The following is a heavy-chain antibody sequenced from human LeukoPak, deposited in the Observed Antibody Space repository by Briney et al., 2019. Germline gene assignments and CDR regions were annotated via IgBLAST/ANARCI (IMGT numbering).Heavy chain of an antibody. Sequence: GASVKVSCKASGGTFSSYAISWVRQAPGQGLEWVGRIIPILGIANYAQKFQGRVTITADKSTSTAYMELSSLRSEDTAVYYCARDRAPEVVPALGIDYWGQGTLVTVSS. CDR2: IIPILGIA. CDR3: ARDRAPEVVPALGIDY. J-gene: IGHJ4*02. D-gene: IGHD2-2*01. V-gene: IGHV1-69*04. CDR1: GGTFSSYA.